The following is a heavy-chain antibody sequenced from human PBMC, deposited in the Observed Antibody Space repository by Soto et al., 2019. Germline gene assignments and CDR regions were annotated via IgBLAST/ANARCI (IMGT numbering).Heavy chain of an antibody. Sequence: GGSLRLSCAASGFSFSSYAMSWVRQAPGKGLEWVSLISDSGDYTYFADSVKGRFTISRDNSRDTLYLQMSSLRAEDTATYYCAKGAERGKDTAMVTRLFDYWGQGTLVTVSS. V-gene: IGHV3-23*01. CDR1: GFSFSSYA. J-gene: IGHJ4*02. D-gene: IGHD5-18*01. CDR2: ISDSGDYT. CDR3: AKGAERGKDTAMVTRLFDY.